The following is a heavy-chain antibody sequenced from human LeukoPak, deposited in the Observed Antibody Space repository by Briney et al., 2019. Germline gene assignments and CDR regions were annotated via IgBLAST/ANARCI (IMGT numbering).Heavy chain of an antibody. CDR3: ARGSIAVPFDY. Sequence: ASVKVSCKASGYTFTGNYMHWVRQAPGRGLEWMGRINPNSGGTNYAQKFQGRVTMTRDTSISTAYMELSRLRSDDTAVYYCARGSIAVPFDYWGQGTLVTVSS. D-gene: IGHD6-6*01. CDR2: INPNSGGT. V-gene: IGHV1-2*06. CDR1: GYTFTGNY. J-gene: IGHJ4*02.